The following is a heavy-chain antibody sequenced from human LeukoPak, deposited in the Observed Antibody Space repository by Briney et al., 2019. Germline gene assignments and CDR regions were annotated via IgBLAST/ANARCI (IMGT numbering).Heavy chain of an antibody. CDR3: ARGLWDYYYGMDV. CDR2: ISGSGGST. Sequence: GGSLRLSCAASGFTFSSYAMNWVRQAPGKGLEWVSAISGSGGSTYYADSVKGRFTISRDNSKNTLYLQMNSLRAEDTAVYYCARGLWDYYYGMDVWGQGTTVTVSS. J-gene: IGHJ6*02. V-gene: IGHV3-23*01. D-gene: IGHD3/OR15-3a*01. CDR1: GFTFSSYA.